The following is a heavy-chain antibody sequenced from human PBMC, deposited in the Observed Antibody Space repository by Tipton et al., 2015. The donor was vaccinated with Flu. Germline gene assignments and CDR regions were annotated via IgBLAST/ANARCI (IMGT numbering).Heavy chain of an antibody. CDR1: GYSINSGYY. V-gene: IGHV4-38-2*01. CDR2: VSHSGST. Sequence: GLVKPSETLSLTCGVSGYSINSGYYWGWIRQPPGKGLEWIGSVSHSGSTYYSPSLKSRITISVDTFKTQFFLRLSSVTAADTAVYYCVRLTYYYGSGTSDYWGQGTLVTVSS. CDR3: VRLTYYYGSGTSDY. D-gene: IGHD3-10*01. J-gene: IGHJ4*02.